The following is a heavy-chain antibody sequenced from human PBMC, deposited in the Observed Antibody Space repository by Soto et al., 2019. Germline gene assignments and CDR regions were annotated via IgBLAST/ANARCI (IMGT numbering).Heavy chain of an antibody. CDR3: ARDGTYNWV. V-gene: IGHV3-66*01. Sequence: EVQLVESGGGLVQPGGPRSPPCAAPGLPASNTYLGWARQAPGKGLEWVSLIYSGGATYYADSVKGRFTISRDNSKNTLYLQMNSLRAEDTAVYYCARDGTYNWVGGQGILVTVSS. CDR2: IYSGGAT. CDR1: GLPASNTY. D-gene: IGHD1-1*01. J-gene: IGHJ4*02.